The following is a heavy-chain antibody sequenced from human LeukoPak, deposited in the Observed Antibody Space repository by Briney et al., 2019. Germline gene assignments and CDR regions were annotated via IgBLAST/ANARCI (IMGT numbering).Heavy chain of an antibody. V-gene: IGHV3-23*01. CDR3: AKDRAPAAGDDAFDI. CDR2: ISGGGDST. J-gene: IGHJ3*02. CDR1: GLTFTGYG. D-gene: IGHD2-2*01. Sequence: PGGSLRLSCVVSGLTFTGYGMNWVRQAPGKGLEWVASISGGGDSTYYADSVKGRFTISRDNSKNTLYLQMNSLRVDDTAVYYCAKDRAPAAGDDAFDIWGQGTMVTVSS.